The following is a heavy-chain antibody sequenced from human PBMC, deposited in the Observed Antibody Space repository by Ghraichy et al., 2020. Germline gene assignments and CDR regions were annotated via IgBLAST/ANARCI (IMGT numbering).Heavy chain of an antibody. Sequence: SETLSLTCAVSGVSMENYWGWIRQPPGKGLEWIGYVYYPGASYSSPSLQSRVTISVDMSKNLFSLELRSVTAADTAVYFCARSNRFGGNSLDIWSQGTMVTVSS. CDR1: GVSMENY. D-gene: IGHD3-3*01. CDR2: VYYPGAS. J-gene: IGHJ3*02. CDR3: ARSNRFGGNSLDI. V-gene: IGHV4-59*01.